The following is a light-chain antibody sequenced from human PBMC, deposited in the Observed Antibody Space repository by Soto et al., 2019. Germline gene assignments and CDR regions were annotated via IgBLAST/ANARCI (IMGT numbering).Light chain of an antibody. CDR3: SSYADINNLV. Sequence: QSALTQPPSASGSPGQSVTISCTGTSSDVGGYNYVSWYQQHPGKALKLMIYEVTKRPSGVPDRFSGSKSGNTASLTVSGLQAEDEADYYCSSYADINNLVFGGGTKLTVL. CDR1: SSDVGGYNY. J-gene: IGLJ2*01. V-gene: IGLV2-8*01. CDR2: EVT.